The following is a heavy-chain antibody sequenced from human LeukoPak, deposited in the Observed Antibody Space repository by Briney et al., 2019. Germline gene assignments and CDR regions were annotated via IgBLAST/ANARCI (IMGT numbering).Heavy chain of an antibody. Sequence: ASVKVSCKASGYTFTSYDINWVRQATGQGLECMGWMNPNSGNTGYAQKFQGRVTMTRNTSISTAYMELSSLRSEDTAVYYCARAYSSSWFYWFDPWGQGTLVTVSS. D-gene: IGHD6-13*01. CDR1: GYTFTSYD. J-gene: IGHJ5*02. V-gene: IGHV1-8*01. CDR3: ARAYSSSWFYWFDP. CDR2: MNPNSGNT.